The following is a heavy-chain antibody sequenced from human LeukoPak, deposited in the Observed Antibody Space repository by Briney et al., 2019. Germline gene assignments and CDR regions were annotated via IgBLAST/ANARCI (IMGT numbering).Heavy chain of an antibody. Sequence: SETLSLTCTVSGGSISDYYWSWIRQPPGKGLEWIGYIYYSGSTNYTPSLKSRVTISVHTSKNQFFLKLTSVTAADTAVYYCASLPDYWGQGTLVTVSS. CDR1: GGSISDYY. V-gene: IGHV4-59*08. CDR2: IYYSGST. CDR3: ASLPDY. J-gene: IGHJ4*02.